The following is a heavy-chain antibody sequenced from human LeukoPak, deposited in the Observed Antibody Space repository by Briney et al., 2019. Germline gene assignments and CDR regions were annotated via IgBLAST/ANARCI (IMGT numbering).Heavy chain of an antibody. CDR2: IDPDSDGT. J-gene: IGHJ4*02. Sequence: ASVKVSCKASGYTFTGYYIHWVRQAPGQGLEWMGRIDPDSDGTNYAQKFQGRVTMTRDTSITTAYMELSRLRSDDTAVYYCATNGGPAGPGWGQGTLVTVSS. CDR1: GYTFTGYY. D-gene: IGHD2-8*01. V-gene: IGHV1-2*06. CDR3: ATNGGPAGPG.